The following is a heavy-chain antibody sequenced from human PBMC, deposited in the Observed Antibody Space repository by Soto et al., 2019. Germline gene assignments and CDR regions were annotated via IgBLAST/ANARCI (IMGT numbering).Heavy chain of an antibody. Sequence: PGGSLRLSCAASGFSVSNNDMSWVRQAPGKGLEWVSIIYAGGSTYYADSVKDRFTISRDISKNTLSLQMNSLRAEDTVVYYCARGGYWNQIDYWVQGTPVTVSS. J-gene: IGHJ4*02. V-gene: IGHV3-66*01. CDR3: ARGGYWNQIDY. D-gene: IGHD1-1*01. CDR1: GFSVSNND. CDR2: IYAGGST.